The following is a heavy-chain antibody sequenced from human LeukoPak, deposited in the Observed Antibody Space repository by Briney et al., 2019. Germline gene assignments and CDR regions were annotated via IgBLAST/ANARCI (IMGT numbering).Heavy chain of an antibody. CDR3: ARRYGSGSSGTFDY. CDR2: IYYSGST. J-gene: IGHJ4*02. V-gene: IGHV4-59*01. CDR1: GGSINSYY. Sequence: SETLSLTCTVSGGSINSYYWSWIRQPPGKGLEWIAYIYYSGSTNYNPSLKRRVTISVDTSKNQFSLKLSSVTAADTAVYYCARRYGSGSSGTFDYWGQGTLVTVSS. D-gene: IGHD3-10*01.